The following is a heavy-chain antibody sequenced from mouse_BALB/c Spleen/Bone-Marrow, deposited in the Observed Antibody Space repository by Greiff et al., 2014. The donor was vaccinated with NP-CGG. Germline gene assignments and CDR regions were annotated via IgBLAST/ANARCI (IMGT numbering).Heavy chain of an antibody. J-gene: IGHJ2*01. Sequence: QVQLQQSGPDLVAPSQSLSITCTVSGFSLTSYGVHWVRQPPGKGLEWLGIIWAGGSTNYNSALMSRLSISKDNSKSQVFLKMNSPQTDDTAMYFCAIAYFGNYNYYFDYWGQGTTLTVSS. V-gene: IGHV2-9*02. D-gene: IGHD2-10*01. CDR2: IWAGGST. CDR1: GFSLTSYG. CDR3: AIAYFGNYNYYFDY.